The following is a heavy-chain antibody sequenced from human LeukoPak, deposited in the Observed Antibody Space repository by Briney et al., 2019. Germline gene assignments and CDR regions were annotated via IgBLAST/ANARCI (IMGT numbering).Heavy chain of an antibody. Sequence: GESLKISCKGSGYSFTSYWIGWVRQMPGKGLEWMGIIYPGDSDTRYSPSFQGQATISADKSISTAYLQWSSLKASDTAMYYCARGSPYYYDSSGYYLDYWGQGTLVTVSS. V-gene: IGHV5-51*01. CDR1: GYSFTSYW. CDR2: IYPGDSDT. J-gene: IGHJ4*02. CDR3: ARGSPYYYDSSGYYLDY. D-gene: IGHD3-22*01.